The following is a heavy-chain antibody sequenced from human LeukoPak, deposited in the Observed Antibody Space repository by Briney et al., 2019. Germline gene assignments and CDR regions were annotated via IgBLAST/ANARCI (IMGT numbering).Heavy chain of an antibody. Sequence: ASVKVSCKASGYTFTSYYMHWVRRAPGQGLEWMGRINPNSGDTKFAQKFQGRVTLTRDTSISTAYMELTSLTSADTAVYYCVRDIGFRNAFNIWGQGTLVTVSP. V-gene: IGHV1-2*06. CDR2: INPNSGDT. J-gene: IGHJ3*02. CDR1: GYTFTSYY. D-gene: IGHD3-10*01. CDR3: VRDIGFRNAFNI.